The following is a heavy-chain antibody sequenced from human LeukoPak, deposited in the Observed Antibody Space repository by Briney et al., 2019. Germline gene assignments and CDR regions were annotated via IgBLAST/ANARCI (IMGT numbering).Heavy chain of an antibody. V-gene: IGHV3-23*01. J-gene: IGHJ5*02. Sequence: GGTLRLSCAASGLTFSSFAMRWVRQAPGQGLEWVSSVSGSGGATYYADSVKGRFPISRDNAKNTLYLQMNSLRANDTAVYYCARGSGRNGWFDPWGQGTLVTVSS. CDR2: VSGSGGAT. CDR3: ARGSGRNGWFDP. D-gene: IGHD2-8*01. CDR1: GLTFSSFA.